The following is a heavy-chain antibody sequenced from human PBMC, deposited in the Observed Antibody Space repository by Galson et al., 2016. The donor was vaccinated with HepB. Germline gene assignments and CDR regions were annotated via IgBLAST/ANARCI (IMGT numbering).Heavy chain of an antibody. J-gene: IGHJ6*02. Sequence: SLRLSCAASGFTFSMFWVSWVRQAPGKGLEWVANIRQDGFEKDYVDSVKGRFTISRDNAKNSVYLQMNSLRDEDTAVYYCARDDYSNLFYYYGMDVWGQGTTVTVSS. V-gene: IGHV3-7*01. CDR2: IRQDGFEK. CDR1: GFTFSMFW. CDR3: ARDDYSNLFYYYGMDV. D-gene: IGHD4-11*01.